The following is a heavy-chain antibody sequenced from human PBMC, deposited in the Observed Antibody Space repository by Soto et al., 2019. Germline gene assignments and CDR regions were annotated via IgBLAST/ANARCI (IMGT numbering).Heavy chain of an antibody. CDR3: AREGYCSGGSCYYYYYGMDV. J-gene: IGHJ6*02. Sequence: ASVKVSFKASGYTFTSYGISWVRQAPGQGLEWMGWISAYNGNTNYAQKLQGRVTMTTDTSTSTAYMELRSLRSDDTAVYYCAREGYCSGGSCYYYYYGMDVWGQGTTVTVSS. D-gene: IGHD2-15*01. V-gene: IGHV1-18*04. CDR2: ISAYNGNT. CDR1: GYTFTSYG.